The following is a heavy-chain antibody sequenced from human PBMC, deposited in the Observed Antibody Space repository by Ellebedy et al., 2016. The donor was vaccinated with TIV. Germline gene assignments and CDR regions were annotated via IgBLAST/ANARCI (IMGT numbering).Heavy chain of an antibody. CDR1: GFSVSSDY. V-gene: IGHV3-23*01. Sequence: GGSLRLSCTASGFSVSSDYMSWVRQTPGKGLEWVSGISGGGGSTYYVDSVKGRFTISRDNSKNTLYLQINSLRAEDTAVYYCVKLDSSGLYHGRLDYWGQGTLVTVSS. D-gene: IGHD6-19*01. CDR3: VKLDSSGLYHGRLDY. J-gene: IGHJ4*02. CDR2: ISGGGGST.